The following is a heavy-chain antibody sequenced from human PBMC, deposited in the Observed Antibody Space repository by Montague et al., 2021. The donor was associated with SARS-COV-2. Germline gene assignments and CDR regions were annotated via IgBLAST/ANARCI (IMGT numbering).Heavy chain of an antibody. V-gene: IGHV4-4*02. CDR2: IYYGGIA. Sequence: SETLSLTCAVSGVSITSTNWWSLVRQPPGKGLEFIGEIYYGGIATYNPSLNSLATISMNRYRNLFSLKMSSVTAADTVIYYWAGKVLTVPDDYWGQGTLVTVS. D-gene: IGHD4-11*01. CDR3: AGKVLTVPDDY. CDR1: GVSITSTNW. J-gene: IGHJ4*02.